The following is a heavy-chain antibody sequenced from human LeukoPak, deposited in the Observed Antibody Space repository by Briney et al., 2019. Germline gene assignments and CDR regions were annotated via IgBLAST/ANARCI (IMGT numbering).Heavy chain of an antibody. CDR2: IYTSGST. V-gene: IGHV4-61*02. D-gene: IGHD3-3*01. J-gene: IGHJ3*02. CDR1: GGSISSGSYY. CDR3: ARDDFWSGYRAFDI. Sequence: SQTLSLTCTVSGGSISSGSYYWSWIRQPAGKGLEWIGRIYTSGSTNYNPSLKSRVTMSVDTSKNQFSLKLSSVTAADTAVYYCARDDFWSGYRAFDIWGHGTMVTVSS.